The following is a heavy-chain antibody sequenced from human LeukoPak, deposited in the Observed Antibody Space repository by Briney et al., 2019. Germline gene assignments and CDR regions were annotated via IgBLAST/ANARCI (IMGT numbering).Heavy chain of an antibody. J-gene: IGHJ3*02. CDR2: IYTSGST. V-gene: IGHV4-61*02. CDR3: ARGWTHDAFDI. Sequence: SETLSLTCTVSGGSISSGSYYWSWIRQPAGKGLEWIGRIYTSGSTNYNPSLKSRVTISVDTSKNQFSLKLSSVTAADTAVYYRARGWTHDAFDIWGQGTMVTVSS. CDR1: GGSISSGSYY. D-gene: IGHD1-1*01.